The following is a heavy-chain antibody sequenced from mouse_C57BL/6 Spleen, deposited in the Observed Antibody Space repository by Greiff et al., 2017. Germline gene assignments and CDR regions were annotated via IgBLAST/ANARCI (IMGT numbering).Heavy chain of an antibody. CDR3: ARFGDNGSSHWYFDV. J-gene: IGHJ1*03. D-gene: IGHD1-1*01. CDR1: GYTFTSYW. Sequence: VQLQQPGAELVMPGASVKLSCKASGYTFTSYWMHWVKQRPGQGLEWIGEIDPSDSYTNYNQKFKGKSTLTVDKSSSTAYMQLSSLTSEDSAVDYCARFGDNGSSHWYFDVWGTGTTVTVSS. V-gene: IGHV1-69*01. CDR2: IDPSDSYT.